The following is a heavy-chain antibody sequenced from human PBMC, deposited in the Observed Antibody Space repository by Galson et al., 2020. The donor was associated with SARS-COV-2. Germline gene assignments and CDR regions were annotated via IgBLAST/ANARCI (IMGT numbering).Heavy chain of an antibody. CDR2: ISGGGDSL. Sequence: GESLKISCAASGFTFRNFAMNWVRQSPGKGLEWVSSISGGGDSLFYADSLKGRITISRDDAKNSLYLQMNNLRVEDTAVYYCARGTLGYYGMDVWGQGTTVTVSS. CDR3: ARGTLGYYGMDV. V-gene: IGHV3-21*01. CDR1: GFTFRNFA. J-gene: IGHJ6*02.